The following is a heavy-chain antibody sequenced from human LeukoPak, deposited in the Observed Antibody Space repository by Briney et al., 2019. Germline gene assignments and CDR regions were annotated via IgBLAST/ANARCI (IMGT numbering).Heavy chain of an antibody. CDR3: ARDPLVGAPGLFDY. CDR2: IWYDGSNK. CDR1: GFTFSSYG. Sequence: PGRSLRLFCAASGFTFSSYGMHWVRQAPGKGLEWVAVIWYDGSNKYYADSVKGRFTISRDNSKNTLYLQMNSLRAEDTAVYYCARDPLVGAPGLFDYWGQGTLVTVSS. V-gene: IGHV3-33*01. J-gene: IGHJ4*02. D-gene: IGHD1-26*01.